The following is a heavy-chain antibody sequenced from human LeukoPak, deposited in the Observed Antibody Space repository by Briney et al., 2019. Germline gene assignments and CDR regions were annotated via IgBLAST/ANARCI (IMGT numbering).Heavy chain of an antibody. J-gene: IGHJ4*02. Sequence: SETLSLTCTVFGGSISSYYWTWIRQPPGKGLEWIGYNSYSGNTNYDPSLQSRVSISVDMSKNQFSLKVSSVTAADTAVYYCARAGSGWSFDYWGQGALVTVSS. CDR2: NSYSGNT. V-gene: IGHV4-59*01. CDR3: ARAGSGWSFDY. CDR1: GGSISSYY. D-gene: IGHD6-19*01.